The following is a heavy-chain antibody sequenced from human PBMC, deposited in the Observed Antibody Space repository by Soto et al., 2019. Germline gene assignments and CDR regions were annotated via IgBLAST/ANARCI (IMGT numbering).Heavy chain of an antibody. J-gene: IGHJ5*02. Sequence: EVQLLESGGTLVQPGESLRLSCEVSGFSFSSFAMNWVRQAPGEGLEWVSSIRGTATSYADSVKGRFTISRDNSKNTVNRRMTTLGGRTTPDFSGANAPFLMPRSGGWCNWFDPWGQGTLVIVSS. D-gene: IGHD2-21*01. V-gene: IGHV3-23*01. CDR1: GFSFSSFA. CDR3: ANAPFLMPRSGGWCNWFDP. CDR2: IRGTAT.